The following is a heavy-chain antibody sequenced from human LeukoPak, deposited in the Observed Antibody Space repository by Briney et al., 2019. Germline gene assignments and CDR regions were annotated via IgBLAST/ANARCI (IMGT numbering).Heavy chain of an antibody. V-gene: IGHV4-38-2*01. D-gene: IGHD3-22*01. J-gene: IGHJ4*02. Sequence: SETLSLTCAVSGYSISSGYYWGWIRQPPGKRLEGVGSIYHTGSTYYNPSLQSRVTISLDSPKNQFSLKLTSVTAADTAVYYCASGGTAVVMALTYYFDTWGQGTPVTVSS. CDR1: GYSISSGYY. CDR3: ASGGTAVVMALTYYFDT. CDR2: IYHTGST.